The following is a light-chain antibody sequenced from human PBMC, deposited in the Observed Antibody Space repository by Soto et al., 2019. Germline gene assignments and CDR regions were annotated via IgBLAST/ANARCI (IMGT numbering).Light chain of an antibody. CDR3: QQCHATPLP. J-gene: IGKJ5*01. V-gene: IGKV1-39*01. CDR2: GAT. Sequence: DIQMTKSPSSLSVSVGDRVTKTCLASQAISNYLNWYQQKPGKAPKLLIFGATTLQSGVPSRFSGSGYGTDFTLTISVLQPEDFAIYYCQQCHATPLPFGQGTRLEIK. CDR1: QAISNY.